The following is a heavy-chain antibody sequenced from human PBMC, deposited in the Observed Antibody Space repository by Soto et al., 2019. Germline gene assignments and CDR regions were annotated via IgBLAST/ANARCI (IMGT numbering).Heavy chain of an antibody. CDR3: ASGSVLGIPGARLNWGYFGLDV. V-gene: IGHV1-69*01. CDR2: IIPIFGTA. J-gene: IGHJ6*02. Sequence: SVKVSCKASGGTFSSYAISWGRQAPVQGLEWMGGIIPIFGTANYAQKFQGRVTITADESTSTAYMELSSLRSEDTAVYFCASGSVLGIPGARLNWGYFGLDVWGQGATVTVPS. CDR1: GGTFSSYA. D-gene: IGHD2-2*01.